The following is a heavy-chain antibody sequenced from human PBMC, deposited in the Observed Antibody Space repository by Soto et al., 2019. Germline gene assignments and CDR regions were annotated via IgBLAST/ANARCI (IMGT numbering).Heavy chain of an antibody. V-gene: IGHV4-59*01. Sequence: SETLSLTCTVSGGSISSYYWSWIRQPPGKGLEWIGYIYYSGSTNYNPSLKSRVTISVDTSKNQFSLKLSSVTAADTAVYYCARGKIKGLTFYYYGMDVWGQGTTVTVS. CDR3: ARGKIKGLTFYYYGMDV. CDR1: GGSISSYY. CDR2: IYYSGST. J-gene: IGHJ6*02.